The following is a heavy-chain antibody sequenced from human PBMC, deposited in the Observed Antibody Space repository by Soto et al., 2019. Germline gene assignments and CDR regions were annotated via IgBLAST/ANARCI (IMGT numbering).Heavy chain of an antibody. CDR2: IWYDGSNK. D-gene: IGHD6-19*01. CDR3: ARDKPYSSGWYQSVYYGMDV. CDR1: GFTFSSYG. V-gene: IGHV3-33*01. J-gene: IGHJ6*02. Sequence: GGSLRLSCAAPGFTFSSYGMHWVRQAPGKGLEWVAVIWYDGSNKYCADSVKGRFTISRDNSKNTLYLQMNSLRAEDTAVYYCARDKPYSSGWYQSVYYGMDVWGQGTTVTVSS.